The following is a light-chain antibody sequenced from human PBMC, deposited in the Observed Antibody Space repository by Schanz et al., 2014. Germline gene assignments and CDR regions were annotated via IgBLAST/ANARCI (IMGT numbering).Light chain of an antibody. V-gene: IGLV2-14*02. J-gene: IGLJ2*01. CDR3: SSYAGSNNYVV. CDR1: SSDVGSYNL. CDR2: EGS. Sequence: QSALTQPASVSGSPGQSITISCTGTSSDVGSYNLVSWYQQHPGQAPKLMIYEGSMRPSGVPDRFSGSKSGNTASLTVSGLQAEDEADYYCSSYAGSNNYVVFGGGTKLTVL.